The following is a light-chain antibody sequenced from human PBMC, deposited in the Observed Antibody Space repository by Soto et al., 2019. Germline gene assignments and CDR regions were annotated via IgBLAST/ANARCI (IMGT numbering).Light chain of an antibody. CDR3: AAWDDSLSGPV. J-gene: IGLJ3*02. CDR1: SSNIGARYD. CDR2: DNT. Sequence: QSVLTQPPSVSGAPGQRVTISCTGSSSNIGARYDVHWYQQLPGTAPKLLIYDNTNRPSGVPDRFSGSKSGTSASLAISGLQFEDEAVYYCAAWDDSLSGPVFGGGTKLTVL. V-gene: IGLV1-40*01.